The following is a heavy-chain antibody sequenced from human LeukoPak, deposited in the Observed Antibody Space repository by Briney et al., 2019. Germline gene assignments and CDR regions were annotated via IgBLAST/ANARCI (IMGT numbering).Heavy chain of an antibody. V-gene: IGHV3-49*04. J-gene: IGHJ4*02. CDR3: TRVGIAAAGLGDY. D-gene: IGHD6-13*01. CDR1: GFTFGDYA. CDR2: IRSRAYGGTT. Sequence: PGRSLRLSCTASGFTFGDYAMSWVRQAPGKGLEWVGFIRSRAYGGTTEYAASVKGRFTISRDDSKSIAYLQMNSLKTEDTAVYYCTRVGIAAAGLGDYWGQGTLVTVSS.